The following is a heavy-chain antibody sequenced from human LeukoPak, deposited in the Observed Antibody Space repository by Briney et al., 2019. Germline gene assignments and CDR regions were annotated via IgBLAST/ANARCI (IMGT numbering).Heavy chain of an antibody. J-gene: IGHJ4*02. V-gene: IGHV1-46*01. D-gene: IGHD4-17*01. CDR2: INPSGEST. Sequence: EASVKVSCKTSGYTFTNYYLHWVRQAPRQGLEWMGIINPSGESTIYAQKFQGRVTMTRDTSTSTVYMELSSLRSEDTAVYFCARAKSRDYGIDYWGPGTLVTVSS. CDR1: GYTFTNYY. CDR3: ARAKSRDYGIDY.